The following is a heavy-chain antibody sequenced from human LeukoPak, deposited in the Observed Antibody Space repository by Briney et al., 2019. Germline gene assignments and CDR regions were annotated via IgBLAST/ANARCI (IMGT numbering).Heavy chain of an antibody. CDR2: ILGSGAGT. J-gene: IGHJ4*02. D-gene: IGHD1-26*01. CDR1: GFTFSGYA. CDR3: AKGRESTGLFEY. V-gene: IGHV3-23*01. Sequence: PGGSLRLSCAAFGFTFSGYAMSWVRQAPGKGLEWVSSILGSGAGTFYADSVRGRLTISRDNSKSTVYLQMNSLRSDDTAVYYCAKGRESTGLFEYWGQGTLVTVSS.